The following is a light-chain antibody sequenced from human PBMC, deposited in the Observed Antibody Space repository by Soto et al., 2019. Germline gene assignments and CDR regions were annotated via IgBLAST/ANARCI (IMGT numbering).Light chain of an antibody. V-gene: IGKV1-27*01. CDR1: QGISNY. Sequence: DIQMTQSPSSLSASVGDRVTITCRASQGISNYLAWYQQKPGKVPKLLIYAASTLQSGVPSRFSGSGSGTEFTLNISSRQPEDGATYYCQKYNSAAFTFGTGNKVDI. CDR3: QKYNSAAFT. J-gene: IGKJ3*01. CDR2: AAS.